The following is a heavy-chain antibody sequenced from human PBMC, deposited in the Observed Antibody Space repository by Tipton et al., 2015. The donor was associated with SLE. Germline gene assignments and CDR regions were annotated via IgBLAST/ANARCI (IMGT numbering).Heavy chain of an antibody. V-gene: IGHV4-34*09. CDR2: ISYGGGT. D-gene: IGHD2-8*01. CDR1: GGSFSAYY. CDR3: ARSVLIVYDAFDI. J-gene: IGHJ3*02. Sequence: TLSLTCAVYGGSFSAYYWSWIRQPPGKGLEWIGYISYGGGTNYNPSLKSRVTISVDTSKNQFSLTLRSVTAADTAVYYCARSVLIVYDAFDIWGQGTKVSVSS.